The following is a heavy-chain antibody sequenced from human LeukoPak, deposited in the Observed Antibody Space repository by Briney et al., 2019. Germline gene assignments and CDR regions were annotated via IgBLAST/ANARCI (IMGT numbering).Heavy chain of an antibody. CDR2: IYYSGST. Sequence: SETLSLTCTVSGGSISSSSYYWGWIRQPPGKGLEWIDSIYYSGSTYYNPSLKSRVTISVDTDKNHFSLKLSSVTAADTAVYYCARRVYSCSWLYYFDYWGQGTLVTVSS. CDR3: ARRVYSCSWLYYFDY. CDR1: GGSISSSSYY. V-gene: IGHV4-39*02. J-gene: IGHJ4*02. D-gene: IGHD6-13*01.